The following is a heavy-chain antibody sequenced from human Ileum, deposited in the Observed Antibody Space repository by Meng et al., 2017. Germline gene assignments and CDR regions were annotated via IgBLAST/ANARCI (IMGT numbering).Heavy chain of an antibody. V-gene: IGHV3-7*01. CDR1: GFTFSGLW. CDR2: ISRDGNAW. Sequence: GGSLRLSCAASGFTFSGLWVSWVRRAPGKGPEWVALISRDGNAWEHADSVMGRFTISRDNAKNSVYLQMSSLRAEDTAVYYCARYASGSYYYDHWGQGTLVTVSS. J-gene: IGHJ4*02. D-gene: IGHD3-10*01. CDR3: ARYASGSYYYDH.